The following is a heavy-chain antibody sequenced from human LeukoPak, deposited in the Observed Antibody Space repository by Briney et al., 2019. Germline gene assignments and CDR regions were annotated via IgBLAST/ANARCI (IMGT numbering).Heavy chain of an antibody. CDR3: ARDPLRYLRVGHYDY. V-gene: IGHV3-21*01. CDR2: IDYDSSHI. Sequence: GGSLRVSCAASGFTFSNSAMNWVRQVPGKGLDWVSSIDYDSSHIYYAASVRGRFTISRDNARNSVYLQMNSLRVEDTAVYYCARDPLRYLRVGHYDYWGQGTLVAVSS. J-gene: IGHJ4*02. CDR1: GFTFSNSA. D-gene: IGHD3-9*01.